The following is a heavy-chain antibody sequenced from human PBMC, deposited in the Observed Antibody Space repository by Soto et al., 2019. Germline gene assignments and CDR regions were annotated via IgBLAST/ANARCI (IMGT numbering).Heavy chain of an antibody. CDR2: IFHTGAT. D-gene: IGHD1-26*01. Sequence: SETLALTCTVSGDSITSSSFYWGWIRQPPGKGLEWIGHIFHTGATYQNPTLKSRLRMSVDTSKNQFSLNLSSVTATDTAVYYCARRRIVPTTNFDYWGQGTLVTVSS. V-gene: IGHV4-39*01. CDR1: GDSITSSSFY. CDR3: ARRRIVPTTNFDY. J-gene: IGHJ4*02.